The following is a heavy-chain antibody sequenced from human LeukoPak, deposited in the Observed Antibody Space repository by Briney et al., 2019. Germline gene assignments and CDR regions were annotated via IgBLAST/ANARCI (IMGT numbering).Heavy chain of an antibody. J-gene: IGHJ4*02. CDR2: ISDSGGSS. CDR3: RDPFDY. CDR1: GFTFSNYG. Sequence: GGSLRLSCAASGFTFSNYGMSWVRQAPGKGLEWVSGISDSGGSSYYADSVKGRFTISRDNSKNTLYLQMNSLRVEDTAVYYCRDPFDYWGQGTLVTVSS. V-gene: IGHV3-23*01.